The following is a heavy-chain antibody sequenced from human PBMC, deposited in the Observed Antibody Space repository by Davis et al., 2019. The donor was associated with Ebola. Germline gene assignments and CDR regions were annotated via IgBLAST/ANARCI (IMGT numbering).Heavy chain of an antibody. J-gene: IGHJ6*02. D-gene: IGHD3-16*01. V-gene: IGHV3-7*01. CDR3: ARDLITFGGVIYDYYGMDV. CDR1: GWRFSSSW. CDR2: IKEDGSEK. Sequence: GESLKISCAASGWRFSSSWMSWVRQVPGKGLEWVANIKEDGSEKYYVESVKGRFTISRDNAKSSLDLQMNSLRAEDTAVYYCARDLITFGGVIYDYYGMDVWGQGTTVTVSS.